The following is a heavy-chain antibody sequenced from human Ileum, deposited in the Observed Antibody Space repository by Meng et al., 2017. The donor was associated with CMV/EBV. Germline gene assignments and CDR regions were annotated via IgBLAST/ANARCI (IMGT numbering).Heavy chain of an antibody. Sequence: GGSLRLSCAASGFSFSTYWMSWVRQVPGKGLEWVATINQEGNGEYYVDSVKGRFTISRDNAKNSLYLQMNSLRAEETAVYYCAREGDCSGANCYWGQGTLVTVSS. CDR3: AREGDCSGANCY. CDR1: GFSFSTYW. J-gene: IGHJ4*02. V-gene: IGHV3-7*01. D-gene: IGHD2-15*01. CDR2: INQEGNGE.